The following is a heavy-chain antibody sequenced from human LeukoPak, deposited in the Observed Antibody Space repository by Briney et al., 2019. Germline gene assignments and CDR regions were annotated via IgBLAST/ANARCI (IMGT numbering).Heavy chain of an antibody. J-gene: IGHJ4*02. V-gene: IGHV3-48*03. CDR3: ARGGYNFWSGYYNYFDY. CDR2: ISSSGSTI. D-gene: IGHD3-3*01. Sequence: GGSLRLSCAASGFTFSSYEMNWVRQAPGKGLESVSYISSSGSTIYYADSVKGRFTISRDNAKNSLYLQMNSLRAEDTAVYYCARGGYNFWSGYYNYFDYWGQGTLVTVSS. CDR1: GFTFSSYE.